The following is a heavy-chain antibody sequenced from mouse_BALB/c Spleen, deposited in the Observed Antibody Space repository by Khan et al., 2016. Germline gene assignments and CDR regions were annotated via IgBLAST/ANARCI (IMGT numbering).Heavy chain of an antibody. V-gene: IGHV5-12-2*01. CDR1: GFTFSSYT. CDR2: ISNGNST. CDR3: ARHGGRPYWYFAV. Sequence: EVELVESGGGLVQPGGSLKLSCAASGFTFSSYTMSWVRQTPEKRLEWVAYISNGNSTYYPDTVKGRFPISRDNTKNTLYLQMSSLKSEDTAMYYCARHGGRPYWYFAVWGAGTTVTVSS. J-gene: IGHJ1*01.